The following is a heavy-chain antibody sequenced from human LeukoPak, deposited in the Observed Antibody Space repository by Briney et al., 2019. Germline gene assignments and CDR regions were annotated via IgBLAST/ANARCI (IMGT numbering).Heavy chain of an antibody. CDR3: ARSRGYSGYDYGDY. J-gene: IGHJ4*02. V-gene: IGHV1-18*01. CDR1: GYTFTSYG. Sequence: ASVKVSCKASGYTFTSYGISWVRQAPGQGLEWMGWISAYNGNTNYAQKLQGRVTMTTDASTSTAYMELRSLRSDDTAVYYCARSRGYSGYDYGDYWGQGTLVTVSS. D-gene: IGHD5-12*01. CDR2: ISAYNGNT.